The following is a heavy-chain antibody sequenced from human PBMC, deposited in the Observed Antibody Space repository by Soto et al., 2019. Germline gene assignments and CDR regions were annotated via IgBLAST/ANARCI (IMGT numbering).Heavy chain of an antibody. D-gene: IGHD3-22*01. J-gene: IGHJ6*04. CDR1: GFTFSSFH. CDR3: ARVVVVIPPGYYYAMDV. V-gene: IGHV3-48*02. Sequence: SLSCAASGFTFSSFHMNWVRQAPGRGLGWVAYITSSSDTIYYSDSVKGRFTISRDNGKNSLFLQMNSLRDEDTAVYYCARVVVVIPPGYYYAMDVWGKGTTVTVSS. CDR2: ITSSSDTI.